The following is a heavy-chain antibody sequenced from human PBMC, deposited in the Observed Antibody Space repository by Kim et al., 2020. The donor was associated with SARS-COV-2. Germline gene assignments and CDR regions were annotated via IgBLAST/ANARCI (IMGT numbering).Heavy chain of an antibody. Sequence: GGSLRLSCTTSGFKFSNYAMSWFRQASGKGLEWVSALGGAGGASYYADSVKGRFPISRDSSTNTMYLQMNTLRVEDTAVYYCAKVGSGAYVGRDYFDYWGQGTLVTVTP. V-gene: IGHV3-23*01. J-gene: IGHJ4*02. CDR1: GFKFSNYA. CDR2: LGGAGGAS. D-gene: IGHD4-17*01. CDR3: AKVGSGAYVGRDYFDY.